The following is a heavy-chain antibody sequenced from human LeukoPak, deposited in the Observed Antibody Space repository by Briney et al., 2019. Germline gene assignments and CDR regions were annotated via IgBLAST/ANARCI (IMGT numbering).Heavy chain of an antibody. J-gene: IGHJ3*02. CDR3: AKNSPLSASDI. Sequence: SETLSLTCSVSGGSISSSNWWSWVRQPPEKGLEWIGEIYHSGNTNYKPSLKSRVTISIDKSKNQFSLKLTSVTAADTAVYYCAKNSPLSASDIWGQGTMVTVSS. V-gene: IGHV4/OR15-8*02. CDR2: IYHSGNT. CDR1: GGSISSSNW.